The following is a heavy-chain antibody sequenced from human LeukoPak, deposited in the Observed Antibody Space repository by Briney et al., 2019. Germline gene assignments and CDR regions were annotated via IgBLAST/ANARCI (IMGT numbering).Heavy chain of an antibody. D-gene: IGHD2-8*01. CDR3: TLSNY. CDR1: GYTFSNHD. CDR2: INAGNGDT. J-gene: IGHJ4*02. V-gene: IGHV1-3*03. Sequence: ASVKVSCKASGYTFSNHDIHWVRQAPGQRLEWMGWINAGNGDTKYSQEFQGRVTITRDTSATTAYMELSSLISEDMAGYYCTLSNYWGQGTLVTVSS.